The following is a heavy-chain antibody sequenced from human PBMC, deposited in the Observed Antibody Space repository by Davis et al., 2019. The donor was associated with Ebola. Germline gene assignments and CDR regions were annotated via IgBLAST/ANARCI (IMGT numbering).Heavy chain of an antibody. Sequence: GGSLRLSCAASGFMFSNYAMNWVRQAPGKGLEWVSGISGNGRATYYADSVKGRFTISRDKSNHTLDLQMNILTPEDTAVYYCAKAYCAADCSYILHFYQYMDVWGKGTTVTVS. J-gene: IGHJ6*03. CDR3: AKAYCAADCSYILHFYQYMDV. CDR2: ISGNGRAT. V-gene: IGHV3-23*01. CDR1: GFMFSNYA. D-gene: IGHD2-21*01.